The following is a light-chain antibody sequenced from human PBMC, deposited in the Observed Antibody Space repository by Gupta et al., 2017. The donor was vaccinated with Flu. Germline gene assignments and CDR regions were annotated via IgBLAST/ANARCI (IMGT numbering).Light chain of an antibody. V-gene: IGKV1-39*01. CDR3: QQSDSNPALT. Sequence: SSLYASVGDRVTITCRASQSISSYLNWYQQKPGKAPKLLIYAASSLQSGVPSRFSGSGSGTDFTLTISSRQPEDFATYYCQQSDSNPALTFGGGTKVEIK. CDR2: AAS. J-gene: IGKJ4*01. CDR1: QSISSY.